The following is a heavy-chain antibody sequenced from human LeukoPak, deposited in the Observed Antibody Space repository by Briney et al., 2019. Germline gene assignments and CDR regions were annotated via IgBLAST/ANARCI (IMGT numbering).Heavy chain of an antibody. V-gene: IGHV3-30*18. CDR3: GKEDDFWSGYLKIRAYGMDV. Sequence: PGRSLRLSCAASGFTFSSYGMHWVRQAPGKGLEWVAVISYDGSNKYYADSVKGRFTISRDNSKNTLYMQMNSLRAEDTAVYYCGKEDDFWSGYLKIRAYGMDVWGQGTTVTVSS. J-gene: IGHJ6*02. D-gene: IGHD3-3*01. CDR2: ISYDGSNK. CDR1: GFTFSSYG.